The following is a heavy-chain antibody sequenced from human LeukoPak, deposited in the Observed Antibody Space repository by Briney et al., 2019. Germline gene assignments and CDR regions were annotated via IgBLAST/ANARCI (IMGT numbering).Heavy chain of an antibody. J-gene: IGHJ3*02. CDR2: INPNSGDT. Sequence: ASVKVSCKASGYTFTGYYMHWVRQAPGQGLEWMGWINPNSGDTNYAQKFQGRVTMTRDTSISTAYMELRSLRSDDTAVYYCARDWDIVGATKAFDIWGQGTMVTVSS. CDR1: GYTFTGYY. CDR3: ARDWDIVGATKAFDI. D-gene: IGHD1-26*01. V-gene: IGHV1-2*02.